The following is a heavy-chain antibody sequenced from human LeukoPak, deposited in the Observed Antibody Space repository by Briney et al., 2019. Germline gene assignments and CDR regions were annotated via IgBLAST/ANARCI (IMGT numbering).Heavy chain of an antibody. Sequence: SETLSLTCTVSGGSLTSFYWSWIRHPPGEGLEWIGYIYYRGSTNYHPSLKSRVPISVDTSKNQCSLKLSSVTAADTAVYYCARIGGSYDFWNGYYVDYWGQGTLVTVSS. J-gene: IGHJ4*02. CDR3: ARIGGSYDFWNGYYVDY. CDR1: GGSLTSFY. D-gene: IGHD3-3*01. V-gene: IGHV4-59*01. CDR2: IYYRGST.